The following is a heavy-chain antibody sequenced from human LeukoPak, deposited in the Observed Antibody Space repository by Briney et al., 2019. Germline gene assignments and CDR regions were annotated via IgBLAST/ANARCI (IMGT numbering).Heavy chain of an antibody. Sequence: ASVKVSCKASGYTFTNYGISWVRQAPGQGFEWMGWISAYNGNSIYAQKLQGRVTVTTDTSTSTAYMELRSLRSDDTAVYYCAPGKYDSSGDGHFQHWGQGTLVTVSS. J-gene: IGHJ1*01. CDR2: ISAYNGNS. D-gene: IGHD3-22*01. CDR3: APGKYDSSGDGHFQH. CDR1: GYTFTNYG. V-gene: IGHV1-18*01.